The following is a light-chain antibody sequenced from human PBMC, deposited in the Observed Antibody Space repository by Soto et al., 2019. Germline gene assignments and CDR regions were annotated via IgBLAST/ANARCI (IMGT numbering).Light chain of an antibody. V-gene: IGLV2-14*01. CDR1: SSDIGAYNY. J-gene: IGLJ2*01. CDR3: TSYADTNTPV. Sequence: QSVLTQPASVSGSPGQSITISCTGTSSDIGAYNYVSWYQQHPDKAPKLMIYDVTNRPSGVSNRFSGSKSGNTASLTISGLQAEDEADYYCTSYADTNTPVFGGGTQLTVL. CDR2: DVT.